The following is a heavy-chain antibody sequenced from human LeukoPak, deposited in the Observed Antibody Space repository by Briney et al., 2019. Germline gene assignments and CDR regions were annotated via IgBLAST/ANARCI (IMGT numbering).Heavy chain of an antibody. Sequence: QAGGSLRLSCAASGFTFSSYAMSWVRQAPGKGLEWVSAISGSGGSTYYADSVKGRFTISRDNSKNTLYLQMNSLRAEDTAVYYCAKPDHWGLGVPVFDYWGQGTLVTVSS. D-gene: IGHD7-27*01. CDR2: ISGSGGST. CDR3: AKPDHWGLGVPVFDY. J-gene: IGHJ4*02. V-gene: IGHV3-23*01. CDR1: GFTFSSYA.